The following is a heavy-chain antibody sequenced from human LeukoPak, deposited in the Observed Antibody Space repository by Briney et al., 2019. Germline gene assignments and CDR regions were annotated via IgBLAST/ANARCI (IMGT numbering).Heavy chain of an antibody. CDR1: GGSIGRYY. Sequence: KPSETLSPTCTVSGGSIGRYYWSWIRQPPGKGLEWIAYIFFSGTTKYNPSLEGRVTISVDTSKNQFSLDLTSVTAADTALYYCARGGDGYNYVDYWGPGTLVTVSS. V-gene: IGHV4-59*01. J-gene: IGHJ4*02. D-gene: IGHD5-24*01. CDR2: IFFSGTT. CDR3: ARGGDGYNYVDY.